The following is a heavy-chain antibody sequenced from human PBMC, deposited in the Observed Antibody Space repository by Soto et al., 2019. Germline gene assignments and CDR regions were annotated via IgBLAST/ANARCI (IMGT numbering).Heavy chain of an antibody. V-gene: IGHV1-2*02. Sequence: ASVKVSCKASGYTFTGYYMHWVRQAPGQGLEWMGWINPNSGGTNYAQKFQGRVTMTRDTSISTAYMELSRLRSDDTAVYYCARGGCGGSCYFPCYYYYGMDVWGQGTTVTVSS. CDR1: GYTFTGYY. D-gene: IGHD2-15*01. CDR2: INPNSGGT. J-gene: IGHJ6*02. CDR3: ARGGCGGSCYFPCYYYYGMDV.